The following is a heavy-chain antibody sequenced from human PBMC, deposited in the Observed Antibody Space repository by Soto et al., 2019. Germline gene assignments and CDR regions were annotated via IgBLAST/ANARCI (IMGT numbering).Heavy chain of an antibody. Sequence: SETLSLTCTVSGGSVTNSSYYWGWIRQSPGKGLEWIGSVYYRGRSYSKSSVKGRVTISVDTSKNRFSLSLNSVTASDTAVYFCVSQRTTVPTQAYFDYWGPGALVTVSS. CDR2: VYYRGRS. D-gene: IGHD4-17*01. V-gene: IGHV4-39*01. J-gene: IGHJ4*02. CDR3: VSQRTTVPTQAYFDY. CDR1: GGSVTNSSYY.